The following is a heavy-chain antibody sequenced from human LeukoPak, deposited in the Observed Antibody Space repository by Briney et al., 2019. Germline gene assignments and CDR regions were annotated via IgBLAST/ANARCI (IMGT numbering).Heavy chain of an antibody. D-gene: IGHD3-3*01. J-gene: IGHJ4*02. CDR2: ISAYNGNT. V-gene: IGHV1-18*01. CDR3: ARARTIFGVVIFDY. Sequence: GASVKVSCKASGYTFTSYGISWVRQAPGQGLEWMGWISAYNGNTNYAQKLQGRVTMTTDTSTSTAYMELRSLRSDDTAVYYCARARTIFGVVIFDYWGQGTLVTVSS. CDR1: GYTFTSYG.